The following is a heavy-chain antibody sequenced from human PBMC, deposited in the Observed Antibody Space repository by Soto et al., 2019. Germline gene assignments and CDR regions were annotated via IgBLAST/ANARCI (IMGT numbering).Heavy chain of an antibody. CDR1: GFTFSSYW. D-gene: IGHD1-26*01. CDR3: ARDLWEQPSPIDY. Sequence: GGSLRLSCAASGFTFSSYWMSWVRQAPGKGLEWVANIKQDGSEKYYVDSVKGRFTISRDNAKNSLYLQMNSLRAEDTAVYYCARDLWEQPSPIDYWGQGTLVTVSS. CDR2: IKQDGSEK. J-gene: IGHJ4*02. V-gene: IGHV3-7*01.